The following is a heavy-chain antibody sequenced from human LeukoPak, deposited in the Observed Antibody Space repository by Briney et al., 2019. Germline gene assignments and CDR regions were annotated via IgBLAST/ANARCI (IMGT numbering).Heavy chain of an antibody. V-gene: IGHV4-34*01. CDR2: INHSGST. J-gene: IGHJ6*04. D-gene: IGHD5-18*01. CDR1: GGSFSGYY. Sequence: PSETLSLTCAVYGGSFSGYYWSWIRQPPGKGLEWVGEINHSGSTNYNPSLKSRVTISVDTSKNQFSLKLSSVTAADTAVYYCASGDEWIQRMDVWGKGTTVTVSS. CDR3: ASGDEWIQRMDV.